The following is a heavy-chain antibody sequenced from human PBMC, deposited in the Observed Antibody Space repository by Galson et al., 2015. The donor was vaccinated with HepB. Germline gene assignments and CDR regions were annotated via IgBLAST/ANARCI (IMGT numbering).Heavy chain of an antibody. Sequence: SLRLSCAASGFTFSSYSMNWVRQAPGKGLEWVSSISSSSSYIYYADSVKGRFTISRDNAKNSLYLQMNSLRAEDTAVYYCARTQVGATSEAFDYWGQGTLVTVSS. CDR2: ISSSSSYI. J-gene: IGHJ4*02. D-gene: IGHD1-26*01. CDR3: ARTQVGATSEAFDY. CDR1: GFTFSSYS. V-gene: IGHV3-21*01.